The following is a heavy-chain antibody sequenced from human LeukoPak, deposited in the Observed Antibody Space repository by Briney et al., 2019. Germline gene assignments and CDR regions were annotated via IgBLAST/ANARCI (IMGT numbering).Heavy chain of an antibody. Sequence: SETLSLTCTVSGYSISSGYYWGWIRQPPGKGLEWIGSIYHSGSTYYNPSLKSRVTMSVDTSKNQFSLKLSSVTAADTAVYYCARPYDSSGLDAFDIWGQGTMVTVSS. D-gene: IGHD3-22*01. CDR2: IYHSGST. J-gene: IGHJ3*02. V-gene: IGHV4-38-2*02. CDR3: ARPYDSSGLDAFDI. CDR1: GYSISSGYY.